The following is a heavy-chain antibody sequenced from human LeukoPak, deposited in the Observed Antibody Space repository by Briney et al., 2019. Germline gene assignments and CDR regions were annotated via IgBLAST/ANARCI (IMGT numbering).Heavy chain of an antibody. V-gene: IGHV4-59*01. CDR3: ARGLPGYNGGDDAFDI. J-gene: IGHJ3*02. D-gene: IGHD6-19*01. CDR1: GGSITGYY. CDR2: IYHSGST. Sequence: SETLSLTCTVSGGSITGYYWTWIRQPPGKDLEYIGYIYHSGSTNYNPSLKSRVTISVDTSKNQLSLKLSSVIAAGTAVYYCARGLPGYNGGDDAFDIWGQGTVVIVS.